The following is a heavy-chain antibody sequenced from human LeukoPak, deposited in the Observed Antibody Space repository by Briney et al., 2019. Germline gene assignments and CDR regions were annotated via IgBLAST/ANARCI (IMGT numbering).Heavy chain of an antibody. CDR3: AKVRSSMYYFDY. J-gene: IGHJ4*02. CDR2: ISGSGGST. V-gene: IGHV3-23*01. D-gene: IGHD6-6*01. Sequence: GGSLRLSCAAPGFTLSSYAMSWVRQAPGKGLEWVSAISGSGGSTYYADSVKGRFTISRDNSKNTLYLQMNSLRAEDTAVYYCAKVRSSMYYFDYWGQGTLVTVSS. CDR1: GFTLSSYA.